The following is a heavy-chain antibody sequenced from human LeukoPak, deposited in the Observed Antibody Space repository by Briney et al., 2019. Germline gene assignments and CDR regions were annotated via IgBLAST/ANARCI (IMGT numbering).Heavy chain of an antibody. D-gene: IGHD2/OR15-2a*01. J-gene: IGHJ3*02. V-gene: IGHV1-69*05. CDR2: FIPIFGAA. CDR3: AGFFYDETNAAFDI. Sequence: GASVKVSCKASGVSFTFTSHAITWVRRAPGQGLEWMGGFIPIFGAATYAQRFQGRVTITTDESTRTVYMELSRLRSEDSAMYYCAGFFYDETNAAFDIWGQGTKVTVSS. CDR1: GVSFTFTSHA.